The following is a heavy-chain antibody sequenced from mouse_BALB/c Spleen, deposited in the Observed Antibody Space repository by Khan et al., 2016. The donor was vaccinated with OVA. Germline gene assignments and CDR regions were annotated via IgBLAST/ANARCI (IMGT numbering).Heavy chain of an antibody. CDR2: INTYTGEP. Sequence: QIQLVQSGPELKKPGETVKISCKASGNTFTNYGMNWVKQSPGKGLKWMGWINTYTGEPTYADDFKGRFAFSLETSASTAYLQINNLKNEDTTTYFCARPPYFSYVMVYWGQGTSVTVSS. CDR3: ARPPYFSYVMVY. CDR1: GNTFTNYG. V-gene: IGHV9-3-1*01. J-gene: IGHJ4*01. D-gene: IGHD2-10*01.